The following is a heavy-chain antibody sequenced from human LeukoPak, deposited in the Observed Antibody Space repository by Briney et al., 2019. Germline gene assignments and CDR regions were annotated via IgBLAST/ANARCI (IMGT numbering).Heavy chain of an antibody. CDR1: GFTFSSYS. CDR3: TTDPTYDSSGYALDY. D-gene: IGHD3-22*01. CDR2: IKSKTDGGTT. J-gene: IGHJ4*02. Sequence: GGSLRLSCAASGFTFSSYSMNWVRQAPGKGLEWVGRIKSKTDGGTTDYAAPVKGRFTISRDDSKNTLYLQMNSLKTEDTAVYYCTTDPTYDSSGYALDYWGQGTLVTVSS. V-gene: IGHV3-15*01.